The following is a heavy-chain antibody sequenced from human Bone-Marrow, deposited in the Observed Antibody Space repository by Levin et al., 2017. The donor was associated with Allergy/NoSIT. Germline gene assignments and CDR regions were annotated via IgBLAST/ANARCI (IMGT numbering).Heavy chain of an antibody. D-gene: IGHD2-2*01. Sequence: ASVKVSCKASGGTFSGHALSWVRQAPGQGLEWMGGVIPRFGATNYAQEFQGRVTIIADESTSTAYMEMSSLRSEDTAVYYCATKSLVVVPAASDYYYYYGMDVWGQGTTVTVS. CDR2: VIPRFGAT. J-gene: IGHJ6*02. CDR1: GGTFSGHA. CDR3: ATKSLVVVPAASDYYYYYGMDV. V-gene: IGHV1-69*13.